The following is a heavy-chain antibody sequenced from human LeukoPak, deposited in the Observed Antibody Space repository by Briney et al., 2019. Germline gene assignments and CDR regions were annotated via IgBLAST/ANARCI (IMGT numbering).Heavy chain of an antibody. CDR3: ARDSGGGAFDI. CDR1: GYSISSGYY. Sequence: PSETLSLTCTVSGYSISSGYYWGWIRQPPGKGLEWIGSIYHSGSTYYNPSLKSRVTISVDTSKNQFSLKLSSVTAADTAVYYFARDSGGGAFDIWGQGTMVTVSS. V-gene: IGHV4-38-2*02. D-gene: IGHD3-10*01. J-gene: IGHJ3*02. CDR2: IYHSGST.